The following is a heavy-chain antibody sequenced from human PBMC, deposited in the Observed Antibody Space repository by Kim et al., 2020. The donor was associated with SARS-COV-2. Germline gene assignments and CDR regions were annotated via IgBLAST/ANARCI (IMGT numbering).Heavy chain of an antibody. J-gene: IGHJ4*02. V-gene: IGHV6-1*01. Sequence: SQTLSLTCAISGDSLSSNGAAWSWIRQSPSRGLEWLARTYYRSRWYSDYAPSVNSRITITPDTSTNQFSLQLHSVTPDDAAVYFCARAQPDGSGWFRGNYFDYWGQGTLVSVSS. CDR1: GDSLSSNGAA. CDR3: ARAQPDGSGWFRGNYFDY. D-gene: IGHD6-19*01. CDR2: TYYRSRWYS.